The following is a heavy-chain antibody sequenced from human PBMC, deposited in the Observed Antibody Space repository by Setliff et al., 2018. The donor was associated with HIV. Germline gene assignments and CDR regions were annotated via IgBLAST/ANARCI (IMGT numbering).Heavy chain of an antibody. J-gene: IGHJ4*02. CDR1: GFTFDDYI. CDR3: AKDIGRRGTAGAGSFDY. CDR2: ISWDGGST. V-gene: IGHV3-43*01. Sequence: GGSLRLSCAASGFTFDDYIMHWVRQTPGKGLEWVSLISWDGGSTYYADSVKGRFTISRDNSKNSLYLQMNSLRTDDTALYYCAKDIGRRGTAGAGSFDYWGQGTLVTVSS. D-gene: IGHD6-13*01.